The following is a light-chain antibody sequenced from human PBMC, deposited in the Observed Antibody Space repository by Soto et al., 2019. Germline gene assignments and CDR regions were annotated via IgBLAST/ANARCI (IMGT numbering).Light chain of an antibody. Sequence: DIQMTQSPSTLSASVGDRVTITCRASQSISRLLAWYQQKPGRAPTLLIYKSSTLESGVPSRFSGSGSGTEFSLTLSSLQPDDFATYYCQQYNSYPLTFGQGTRLEIK. CDR2: KSS. CDR3: QQYNSYPLT. V-gene: IGKV1-5*03. J-gene: IGKJ5*01. CDR1: QSISRL.